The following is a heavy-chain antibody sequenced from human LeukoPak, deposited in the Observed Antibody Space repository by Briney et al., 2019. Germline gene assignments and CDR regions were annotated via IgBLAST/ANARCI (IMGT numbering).Heavy chain of an antibody. V-gene: IGHV4-4*07. D-gene: IGHD3-22*01. CDR3: AGGGYYDSSGYYPTMDY. CDR2: IYTSGST. Sequence: SETLSLTCTVSGGSISSYYWSWIRQPAGKGLEWIGRIYTSGSTNYNPSLKSRVTMSVDTSKNQFSLKLSSVTAADTAVYYCAGGGYYDSSGYYPTMDYWGQGTLVTVSS. CDR1: GGSISSYY. J-gene: IGHJ4*02.